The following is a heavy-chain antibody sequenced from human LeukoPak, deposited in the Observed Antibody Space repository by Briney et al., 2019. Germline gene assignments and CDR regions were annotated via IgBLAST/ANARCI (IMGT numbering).Heavy chain of an antibody. CDR2: ISSSGSTI. CDR3: ARARTDSSGYYRWGNYFDY. CDR1: GFIFTRYV. Sequence: GSLRLSCGASGFIFTRYVMNWVRQAPGKGLEWVSYISSSGSTIYYADSVKGRFTISRDNAKNSLYLQMNSLRAEDTAVYYCARARTDSSGYYRWGNYFDYWGQGTLLTVSS. J-gene: IGHJ4*02. D-gene: IGHD3-22*01. V-gene: IGHV3-48*03.